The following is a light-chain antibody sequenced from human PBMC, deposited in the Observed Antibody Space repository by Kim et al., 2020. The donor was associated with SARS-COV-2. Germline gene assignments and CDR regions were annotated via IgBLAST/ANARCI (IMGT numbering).Light chain of an antibody. J-gene: IGLJ2*01. V-gene: IGLV2-23*02. CDR2: DVT. CDR3: CSYAGSTTYVV. CDR1: SSDVGSYNL. Sequence: QSLTISCTGSSSDVGSYNLVSWYQQHPGKAPKLMIYDVTKRPSGVSNRFSGSKSGNTASLTISGLQAEDDGDYYCCSYAGSTTYVVFGGGTQLTVL.